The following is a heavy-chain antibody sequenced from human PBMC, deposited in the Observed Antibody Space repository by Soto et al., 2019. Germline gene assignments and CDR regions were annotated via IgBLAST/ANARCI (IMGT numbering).Heavy chain of an antibody. V-gene: IGHV3-23*01. J-gene: IGHJ4*02. CDR1: GFTFSTYT. Sequence: VQLLESGGGLAQPGGSLRLSCAASGFTFSTYTMAWVRQAPGRGPEWVAGVSQDGTAHYADSVKGRFIISRDNYRDTVYLKMITLRGEDTAVYYCAKDMRPDGVWDFDYWGQGTLVTVSS. CDR3: AKDMRPDGVWDFDY. D-gene: IGHD4-17*01. CDR2: VSQDGTA.